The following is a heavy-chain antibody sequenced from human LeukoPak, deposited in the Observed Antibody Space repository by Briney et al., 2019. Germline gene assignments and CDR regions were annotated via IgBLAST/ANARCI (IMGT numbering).Heavy chain of an antibody. D-gene: IGHD2-2*02. CDR2: IIPIFGTA. CDR1: GGTFRGYA. Sequence: GASVKVSCKDSGGTFRGYAISWVRQAPGQGLEWMGGIIPIFGTANYAQKFQGRVTITADKSTSTAYMELSSLRSEDTAVYYCARTYCSSTSCYRKGAFDYWGQGTLVTVSS. J-gene: IGHJ4*02. V-gene: IGHV1-69*06. CDR3: ARTYCSSTSCYRKGAFDY.